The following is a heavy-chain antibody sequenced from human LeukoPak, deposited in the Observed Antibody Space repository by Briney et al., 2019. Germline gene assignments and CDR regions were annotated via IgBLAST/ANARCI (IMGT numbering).Heavy chain of an antibody. V-gene: IGHV3-21*01. Sequence: PGGSLRLSCAASGFTFSSYSMNWVRQAPGKGLEWVSSISSSSSYIYYADSVKGRFTISRDNAKNSLYLQMNSLRAEDTAVYYCARAETSLNWGDDYYYGMDVWGQGTTVTVSS. CDR3: ARAETSLNWGDDYYYGMDV. CDR1: GFTFSSYS. D-gene: IGHD7-27*01. J-gene: IGHJ6*02. CDR2: ISSSSSYI.